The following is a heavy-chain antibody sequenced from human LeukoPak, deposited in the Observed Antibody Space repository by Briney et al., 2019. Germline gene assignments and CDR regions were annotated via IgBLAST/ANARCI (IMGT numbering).Heavy chain of an antibody. CDR3: AKETADYDFWSGYSSDY. D-gene: IGHD3-3*01. V-gene: IGHV3-30*18. Sequence: GGSLRLSCAASGFTFSSYGIHWVRQAPGKGLEWVALISYGGNNKYYADSVKGRFTISRDNSKNTLYLQMNSLRAEDTAVYYCAKETADYDFWSGYSSDYWGQGTLVTVSS. CDR2: ISYGGNNK. J-gene: IGHJ4*02. CDR1: GFTFSSYG.